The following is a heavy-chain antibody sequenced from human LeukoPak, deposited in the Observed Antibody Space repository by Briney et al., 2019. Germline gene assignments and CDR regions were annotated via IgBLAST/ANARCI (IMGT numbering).Heavy chain of an antibody. J-gene: IGHJ4*02. CDR2: IYTSGST. V-gene: IGHV4-61*02. CDR1: GGSISSGSYY. D-gene: IGHD6-19*01. CDR3: ARRAPVAGYSIVRKYYFDY. Sequence: PSETLSLTCTVSGGSISSGSYYWSWIRQPAGKGLEWIGRIYTSGSTNYNPSLKSRVTISVDTSTHQFSLKLISVPAADTAVYYCARRAPVAGYSIVRKYYFDYWGQGTLVTVSS.